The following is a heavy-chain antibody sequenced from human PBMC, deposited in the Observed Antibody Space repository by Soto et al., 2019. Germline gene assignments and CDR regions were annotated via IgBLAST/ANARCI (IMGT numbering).Heavy chain of an antibody. CDR2: ISGSGGSI. Sequence: PGGSLRLSCAASGFTFSSYAMSWVRQAPGKGLEWVSAISGSGGSIYYADSLKGRFTISRDNAKNSLYLQMNSLRAEDTAVYYCATDVGGTGYGMDVWGQGTTVTVSS. CDR1: GFTFSSYA. D-gene: IGHD3-9*01. J-gene: IGHJ6*02. CDR3: ATDVGGTGYGMDV. V-gene: IGHV3-23*01.